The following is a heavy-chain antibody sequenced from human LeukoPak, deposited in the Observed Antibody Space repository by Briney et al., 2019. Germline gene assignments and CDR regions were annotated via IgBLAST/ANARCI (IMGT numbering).Heavy chain of an antibody. CDR1: GYTFTSYG. CDR2: ISAYNGNT. D-gene: IGHD2-15*01. Sequence: GASVKVSCKASGYTFTSYGISWVRQAPGQGLEWMGWISAYNGNTNYAQKLQGRVTMTTDTSTSTAYMELRSLRSDDTAVYYCARDRGIFCYCSGGSCYSGYWGQGTLVTVSS. J-gene: IGHJ4*02. V-gene: IGHV1-18*01. CDR3: ARDRGIFCYCSGGSCYSGY.